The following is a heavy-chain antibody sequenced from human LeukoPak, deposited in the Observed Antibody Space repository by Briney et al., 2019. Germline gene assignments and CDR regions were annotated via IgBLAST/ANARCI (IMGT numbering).Heavy chain of an antibody. J-gene: IGHJ3*02. Sequence: PGGSLRLSCAASGFTFSSYWMSWVRQAPGKGLAWVANIKQDGSEKYYVDSVKGRFTISRDNAKNSLYLQMNSLRAEDTAVYYCAREAYNWNIDVFDNWGQGTMVTVSS. CDR1: GFTFSSYW. CDR3: AREAYNWNIDVFDN. CDR2: IKQDGSEK. V-gene: IGHV3-7*01. D-gene: IGHD1/OR15-1a*01.